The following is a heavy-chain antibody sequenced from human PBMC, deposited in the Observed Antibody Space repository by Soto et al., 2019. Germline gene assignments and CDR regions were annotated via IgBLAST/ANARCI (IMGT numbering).Heavy chain of an antibody. Sequence: LRLSCTVSGFTFSAFAMYWVRQAPGKGLEWVALISYDGTNEDYAESVRGRFTISRDNSKNTLYLDMNSLSAGDSAVYFCAKGVVREPAYSDYWGQGTLVTVPQ. CDR3: AKGVVREPAYSDY. CDR1: GFTFSAFA. V-gene: IGHV3-30*18. J-gene: IGHJ4*02. D-gene: IGHD3-10*01. CDR2: ISYDGTNE.